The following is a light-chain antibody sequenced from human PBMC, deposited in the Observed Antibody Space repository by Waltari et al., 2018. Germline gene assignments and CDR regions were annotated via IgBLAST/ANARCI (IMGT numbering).Light chain of an antibody. V-gene: IGLV4-69*01. J-gene: IGLJ3*02. CDR2: VNSDGSH. CDR3: QAGGHGTWV. Sequence: QLVLTQSPSASASLGASVKLTCTLSSGHSSNIIAWLQQQPEKGPRYLMKVNSDGSHSKGDGIPDRFTGSRSGAESYLTIATVQSEDEADYYCQAGGHGTWVFVGGTKLTVL. CDR1: SGHSSNI.